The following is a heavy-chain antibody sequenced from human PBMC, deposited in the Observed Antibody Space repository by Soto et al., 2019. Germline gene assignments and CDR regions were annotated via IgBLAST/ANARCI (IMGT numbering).Heavy chain of an antibody. V-gene: IGHV4-39*01. Sequence: SETLSLTCTVSGGSISSSSYYWGWIRQPPGKGLEWIGSIYYSGSTYYNPSLKSRVTISVDTSKNQFSLKLSSVTAADTAVYYCARLSVAGIFYYYYGMDVWGQGTTVT. CDR2: IYYSGST. J-gene: IGHJ6*02. CDR1: GGSISSSSYY. D-gene: IGHD6-19*01. CDR3: ARLSVAGIFYYYYGMDV.